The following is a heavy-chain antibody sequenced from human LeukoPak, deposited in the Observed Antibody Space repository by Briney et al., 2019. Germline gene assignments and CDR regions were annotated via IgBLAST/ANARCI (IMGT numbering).Heavy chain of an antibody. V-gene: IGHV4-34*01. CDR2: INHSGST. J-gene: IGHJ4*02. CDR3: ARGQAWYYYDSSGYYLY. CDR1: GGSFSGYY. Sequence: SETLSLTCAVYGGSFSGYYWSWIRQPPGKGLEWIGEINHSGSTNYNPSLKSRVTISVDTSKNQFSLKLSSVTAADTAVYYCARGQAWYYYDSSGYYLYWGQGTLVTVSS. D-gene: IGHD3-22*01.